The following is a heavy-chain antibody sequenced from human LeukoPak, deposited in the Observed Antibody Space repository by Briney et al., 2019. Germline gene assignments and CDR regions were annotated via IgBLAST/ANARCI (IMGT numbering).Heavy chain of an antibody. D-gene: IGHD4-17*01. Sequence: PGGSLRLSCAVSGFTFSYYGMNWVRQAPGKGLEWVSYISSNSRTVDYADSVKGRFTISRDNAKNSLYLQMNSLRAEDTAVYYCARVPTVTTYAFDIWGQGTMVTVSS. J-gene: IGHJ3*02. V-gene: IGHV3-48*01. CDR2: ISSNSRTV. CDR1: GFTFSYYG. CDR3: ARVPTVTTYAFDI.